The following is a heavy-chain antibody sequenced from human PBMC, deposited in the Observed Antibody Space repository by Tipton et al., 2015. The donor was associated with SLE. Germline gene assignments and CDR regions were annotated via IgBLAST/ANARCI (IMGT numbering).Heavy chain of an antibody. Sequence: TLSLTCTVSGGSISNYYWSWIRQPPGKGLECIGYIYYSGSTNYNPSLKSRVTVSVDTSKNQFSLKLSSVTAADTAVYYCASGYSGYLDYWGQGTLVTVSS. CDR2: IYYSGST. V-gene: IGHV4-59*01. J-gene: IGHJ4*02. CDR3: ASGYSGYLDY. D-gene: IGHD5-12*01. CDR1: GGSISNYY.